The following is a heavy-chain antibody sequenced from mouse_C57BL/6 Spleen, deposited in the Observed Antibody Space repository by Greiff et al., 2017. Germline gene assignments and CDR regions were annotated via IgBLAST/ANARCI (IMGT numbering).Heavy chain of an antibody. CDR2: IDPEDGET. CDR3: ARAIYYYGSSDWYFDV. CDR1: GFNIKDYY. Sequence: VQLQQSGAELVKPGASVKLSCTASGFNIKDYYMHWVKQRTEQGLEWIGRIDPEDGETKYASKFQGKATITADTSSNTAYLQLSSLTSEDTAVYYCARAIYYYGSSDWYFDVWGTGTTVTVSS. J-gene: IGHJ1*03. V-gene: IGHV14-2*01. D-gene: IGHD1-1*01.